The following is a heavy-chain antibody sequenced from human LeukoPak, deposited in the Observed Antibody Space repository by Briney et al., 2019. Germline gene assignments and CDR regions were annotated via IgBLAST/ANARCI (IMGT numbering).Heavy chain of an antibody. D-gene: IGHD6-19*01. V-gene: IGHV3-30*18. Sequence: GRSLRLSCAASGFTFSSYGMHWVRQAPGKGLEWVAVISYDGSNKHYADSVKGRFTISRDNSKNTLYLQMNSLRAEDTAVYYCAKREAGKHFVGAFDIWGQGTMVTVSS. CDR3: AKREAGKHFVGAFDI. CDR2: ISYDGSNK. J-gene: IGHJ3*02. CDR1: GFTFSSYG.